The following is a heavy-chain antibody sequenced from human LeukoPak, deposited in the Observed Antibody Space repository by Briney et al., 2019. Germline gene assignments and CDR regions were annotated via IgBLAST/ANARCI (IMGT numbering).Heavy chain of an antibody. V-gene: IGHV4-34*01. CDR3: ARGSPYYYGSGNWFDP. D-gene: IGHD3-10*01. CDR1: GGSFSGYY. CDR2: INHSGST. Sequence: PSETLSLTCAVYGGSFSGYYWSRIRQPPGKGLEWIGEINHSGSTNYNPSLKSRVTISVDTSKNQFSLKLSSVTAADTAVYYCARGSPYYYGSGNWFDPWGQGTLVTVSS. J-gene: IGHJ5*02.